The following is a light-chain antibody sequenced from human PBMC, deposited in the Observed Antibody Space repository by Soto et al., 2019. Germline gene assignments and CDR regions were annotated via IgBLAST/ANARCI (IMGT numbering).Light chain of an antibody. CDR2: RAS. J-gene: IGKJ3*01. CDR3: QQYGNSPAT. Sequence: IVMTQAPATLSLSPLEIGAVACRASQSVSSNYLAWYQQKPGQAPKVLIYRASIRATGIPDRFTGSGSGTDFTLTLSRLEPEDFAVYSCQQYGNSPATFGPGTKVDI. CDR1: QSVSSNY. V-gene: IGKV3-20*01.